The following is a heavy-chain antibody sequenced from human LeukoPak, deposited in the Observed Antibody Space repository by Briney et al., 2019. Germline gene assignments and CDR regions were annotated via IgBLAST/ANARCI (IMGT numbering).Heavy chain of an antibody. CDR2: IYPGDSDT. Sequence: GESLKISCKGSGYSFTSYWIGWVRQMPGKGLEWMGIIYPGDSDTRYSPSFRGQVTISADKSISTAYLQWSSLKASDTAMYYCARSPLRLGELSGFDYWGQGTLVTVSS. CDR1: GYSFTSYW. CDR3: ARSPLRLGELSGFDY. D-gene: IGHD3-16*02. J-gene: IGHJ4*02. V-gene: IGHV5-51*01.